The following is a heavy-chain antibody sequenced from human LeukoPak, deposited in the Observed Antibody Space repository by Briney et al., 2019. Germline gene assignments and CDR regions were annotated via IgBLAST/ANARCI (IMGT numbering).Heavy chain of an antibody. CDR1: GGSISSHY. V-gene: IGHV4-59*11. CDR2: IYYSGSP. D-gene: IGHD6-6*01. Sequence: SETLSLTCTVSGGSISSHYWSWIRQPPGKGLERIGFIYYSGSPDYNPSLKSRVTISVDTSKNQISLKLTSVTAADTAMYYCARSYSNSLYFDYWGQGTLVTVSS. CDR3: ARSYSNSLYFDY. J-gene: IGHJ4*02.